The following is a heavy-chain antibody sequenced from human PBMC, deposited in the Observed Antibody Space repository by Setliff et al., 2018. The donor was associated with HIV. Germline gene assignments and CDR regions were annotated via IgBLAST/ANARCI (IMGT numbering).Heavy chain of an antibody. V-gene: IGHV3-33*01. J-gene: IGHJ3*02. CDR3: ARALHGERLGLALDI. CDR1: GFTLSNYG. CDR2: IWDDGSNK. Sequence: HPGGSLRLSCAASGFTLSNYGMHWVRQAPGKGLEWVLVIWDDGSNKYYADSVKGRFTISGDKSKNTLYLQMNSLRAEDTAVYYCARALHGERLGLALDIWGQGTLVTVSS. D-gene: IGHD1-1*01.